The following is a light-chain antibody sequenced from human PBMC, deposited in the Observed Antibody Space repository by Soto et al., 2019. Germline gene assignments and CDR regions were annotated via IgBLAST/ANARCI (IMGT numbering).Light chain of an antibody. V-gene: IGKV2-30*01. Sequence: DVVMTQSPLSLPVTLGQPASISCRSSQSLVYTDGHTYLNWFLQRPGQSPRRLIYKVSNRDSGVPDRFSGSGSGTDITLKISRVEAEDVGVYYCMQGTHWPLTFGGGTRVEIK. J-gene: IGKJ4*01. CDR3: MQGTHWPLT. CDR1: QSLVYTDGHTY. CDR2: KVS.